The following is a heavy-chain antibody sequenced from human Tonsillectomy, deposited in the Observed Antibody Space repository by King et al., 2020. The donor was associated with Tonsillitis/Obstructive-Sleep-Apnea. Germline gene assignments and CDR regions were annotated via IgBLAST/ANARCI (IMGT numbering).Heavy chain of an antibody. CDR2: ISSSSGSTI. D-gene: IGHD1-1*01. CDR1: GFTFSSYN. V-gene: IGHV3-48*03. J-gene: IGHJ4*02. CDR3: ARDFPTGTFDF. Sequence: VQLVESGGGLVQPGGSLRLSCAASGFTFSSYNMNWVRQAPGKGLEWLLYISSSSGSTIYYADSVKGRFIISRDNAKNSLYLQMNSLRAEDTAVYYCARDFPTGTFDFWGQGTLVTVSS.